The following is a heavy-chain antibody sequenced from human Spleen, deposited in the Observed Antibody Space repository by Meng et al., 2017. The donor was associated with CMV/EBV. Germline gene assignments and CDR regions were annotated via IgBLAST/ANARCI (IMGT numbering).Heavy chain of an antibody. D-gene: IGHD6-13*01. V-gene: IGHV3-74*01. Sequence: GGSLRLSCAASGFTFSRFRMHWVRQAPGKGLVWVSQISADATATRYADSVEGRFTISRDNAKNTLYLQMNSLRAEDTAAYYCAKDIAALKVRGMDVWGQGTTVTVSS. J-gene: IGHJ6*02. CDR1: GFTFSRFR. CDR3: AKDIAALKVRGMDV. CDR2: ISADATAT.